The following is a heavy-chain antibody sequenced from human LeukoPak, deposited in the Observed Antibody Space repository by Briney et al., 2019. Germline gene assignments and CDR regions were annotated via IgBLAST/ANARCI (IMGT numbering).Heavy chain of an antibody. CDR2: IYSGGST. J-gene: IGHJ3*02. Sequence: GGSLRLSCAASGFTVSSNYMSWVRQAPGKGLEWVSVIYSGGSTYYADSVKGRFTISRDNSKNTLYLQMNSLRAEDTAVYYCAKDIGGRWGAFDIWGQGTMVTVSS. CDR1: GFTVSSNY. D-gene: IGHD3-16*01. V-gene: IGHV3-66*01. CDR3: AKDIGGRWGAFDI.